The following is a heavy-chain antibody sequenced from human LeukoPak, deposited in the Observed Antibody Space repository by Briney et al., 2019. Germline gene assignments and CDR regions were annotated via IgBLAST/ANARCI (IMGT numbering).Heavy chain of an antibody. CDR3: ARDENYGGNPGFDY. J-gene: IGHJ4*02. D-gene: IGHD4-23*01. Sequence: PSETLSLTCTVSGGSISSYYWSWIRQPPGKGLEWIGYIYYSGSTNYNPSLKSRVTLSVDTSKNQFSLKLSSVTAADTAVYYCARDENYGGNPGFDYWGQGTLVTVYS. CDR1: GGSISSYY. V-gene: IGHV4-59*01. CDR2: IYYSGST.